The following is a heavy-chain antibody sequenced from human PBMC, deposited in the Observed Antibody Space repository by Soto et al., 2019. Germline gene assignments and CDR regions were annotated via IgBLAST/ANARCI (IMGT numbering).Heavy chain of an antibody. D-gene: IGHD5-12*01. Sequence: QVQLQESGPGLVKPSQTLSLTCTVSGGSISSGDYYWSWIRQPPGKGLEWIGYIYYSGNTYYNPXRTRRIIISVXXSXNXXSLKLSSVTAAHTAVYYCARDGYTGYDLYYYGMDVWGQGTTVTVSS. CDR1: GGSISSGDYY. CDR3: ARDGYTGYDLYYYGMDV. V-gene: IGHV4-30-4*01. CDR2: IYYSGNT. J-gene: IGHJ6*02.